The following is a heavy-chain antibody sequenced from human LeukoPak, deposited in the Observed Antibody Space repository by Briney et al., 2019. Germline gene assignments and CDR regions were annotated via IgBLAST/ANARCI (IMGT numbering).Heavy chain of an antibody. J-gene: IGHJ3*01. Sequence: PGGSLRLSCAASGFSFRLYGMHWVRQAPGKGQEWVALMLYDGSGIYYADSVKGRFSVSRDNSNYMFYLQMTSLRAEDSAVYYCARDLASGNHPDGFDVWAQGTLVTVSS. D-gene: IGHD1-14*01. CDR2: MLYDGSGI. CDR1: GFSFRLYG. CDR3: ARDLASGNHPDGFDV. V-gene: IGHV3-33*05.